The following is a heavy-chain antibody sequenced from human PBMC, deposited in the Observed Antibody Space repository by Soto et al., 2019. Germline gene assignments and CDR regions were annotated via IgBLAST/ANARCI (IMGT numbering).Heavy chain of an antibody. V-gene: IGHV3-33*01. CDR2: IWYDGSNK. CDR3: AREAGYSGYDFSYFDY. D-gene: IGHD5-12*01. Sequence: QVQLVESGGGVVQPGRSLRLSCAASGFTFSSYGMHWVRQAPGKGLEWVAVIWYDGSNKYYADSVKGRFTISRDNSKNTLYLQMSSLRAEDTAVYYCAREAGYSGYDFSYFDYWGQGTLVTVSS. J-gene: IGHJ4*02. CDR1: GFTFSSYG.